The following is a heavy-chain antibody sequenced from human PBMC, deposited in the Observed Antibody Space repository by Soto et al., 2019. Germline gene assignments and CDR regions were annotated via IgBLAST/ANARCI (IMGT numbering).Heavy chain of an antibody. Sequence: DVQLVESGGGLVKPGGSLRLSCAASGFIFSSHNMNWVRQAPGKGLEWVSSITGSSSYIFYADSVKGRFTISRDNAKNTVYLQVKSLRAEDTGVYYCARLVASETGYGMDVWGQGTTVTVSS. CDR2: ITGSSSYI. CDR1: GFIFSSHN. V-gene: IGHV3-21*06. CDR3: ARLVASETGYGMDV. D-gene: IGHD3-9*01. J-gene: IGHJ6*02.